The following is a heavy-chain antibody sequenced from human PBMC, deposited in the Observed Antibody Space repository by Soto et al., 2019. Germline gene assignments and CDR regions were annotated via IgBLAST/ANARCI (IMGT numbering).Heavy chain of an antibody. Sequence: TLSLTCTVSGGSISSGGYYWSLILQHPGKGLEWIGYIYYSGSTYYNPSLKSRVTISVDTSKNQFSLKLSSVTAADTAVYYCARFYDSSGYYAPDYWGQGTLVTVSS. J-gene: IGHJ4*02. CDR2: IYYSGST. CDR3: ARFYDSSGYYAPDY. CDR1: GGSISSGGYY. D-gene: IGHD3-22*01. V-gene: IGHV4-31*03.